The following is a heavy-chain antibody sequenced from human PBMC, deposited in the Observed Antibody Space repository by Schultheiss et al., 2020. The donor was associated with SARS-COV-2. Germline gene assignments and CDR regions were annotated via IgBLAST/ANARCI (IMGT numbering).Heavy chain of an antibody. J-gene: IGHJ4*02. D-gene: IGHD2-21*02. CDR2: IYYSGST. CDR1: GGSISSGGYY. Sequence: SETLSLTCTVSGGSISSGGYYWSWIRQPPGKGLEWIGYIYYSGSTYYNPSLKSRVTISVDTSKNQFSLKLSSVTAADTAVYYCARVGGGGDLRDWGQGTLVTVSS. CDR3: ARVGGGGDLRD. V-gene: IGHV4-31*03.